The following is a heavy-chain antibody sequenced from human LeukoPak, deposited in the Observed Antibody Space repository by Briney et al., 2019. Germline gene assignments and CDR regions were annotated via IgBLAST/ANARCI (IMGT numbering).Heavy chain of an antibody. CDR3: ARGGVYYDSSGYRHPIDY. D-gene: IGHD3-22*01. CDR1: GYTFTGYY. V-gene: IGHV1-18*04. J-gene: IGHJ4*02. CDR2: ISAYNGNT. Sequence: ASVKVSCRASGYTFTGYYMHWVRQAPGQGLEWMGWISAYNGNTNYAQKLQGRVTMTTDTSTSTAYMELRSLRSDDTAVYYCARGGVYYDSSGYRHPIDYWGQGTLVTVSS.